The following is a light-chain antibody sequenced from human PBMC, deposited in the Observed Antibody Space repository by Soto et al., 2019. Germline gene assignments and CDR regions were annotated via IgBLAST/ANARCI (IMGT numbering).Light chain of an antibody. J-gene: IGKJ4*01. CDR3: LKLNRYPIN. Sequence: DSQITLSPSSLSVSVVDRVTITFLASQFMRNDLGWYQHKPGRAPELLVYSASTLQSGVPSRFSGGGYETEFSLTIGTLQPEDFATYYCLKLNRYPINLGGGTKVDIK. V-gene: IGKV1-17*01. CDR1: QFMRND. CDR2: SAS.